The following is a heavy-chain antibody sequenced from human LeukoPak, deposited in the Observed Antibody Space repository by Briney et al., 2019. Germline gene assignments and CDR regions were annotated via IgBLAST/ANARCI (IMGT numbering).Heavy chain of an antibody. Sequence: ASVKVSCKASGYTFTSYYMHWVRQAPGQGLEWMGIINPSGGSTSYAQKFQGRVTMTRDMSTSTVYMELSSLRPEDTAVYYCASDPGRGSYYLLLFKSWGQGTLVTVSS. V-gene: IGHV1-46*01. D-gene: IGHD3-10*01. J-gene: IGHJ5*02. CDR3: ASDPGRGSYYLLLFKS. CDR1: GYTFTSYY. CDR2: INPSGGST.